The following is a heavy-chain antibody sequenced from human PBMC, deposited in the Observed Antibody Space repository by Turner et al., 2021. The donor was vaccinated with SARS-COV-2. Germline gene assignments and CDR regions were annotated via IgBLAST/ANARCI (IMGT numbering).Heavy chain of an antibody. Sequence: EVQLLESGGGLVQPGGSLRLSCAASGFTFSNYAMSWVRQAPGKGLDWVSAIRGSGGSTFYADSVKGRFTISRDNSKNTLYLQMNSLRAEDTAVYYCVVPAAVMWATMGAFDIWGQGTMVTVSS. CDR3: VVPAAVMWATMGAFDI. V-gene: IGHV3-23*01. CDR1: GFTFSNYA. D-gene: IGHD5-12*01. CDR2: IRGSGGST. J-gene: IGHJ3*02.